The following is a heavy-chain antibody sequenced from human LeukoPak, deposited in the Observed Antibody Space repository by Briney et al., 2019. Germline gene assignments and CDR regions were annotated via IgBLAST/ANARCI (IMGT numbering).Heavy chain of an antibody. CDR2: IIPILGIA. Sequence: SVKVSCKASGGTFSSYAISWVRLAPGQGLEWMGRIIPILGIANYAQKFQGRVTITADKSTSTAYMELSSLRSEDTAVYYCARAPVYGNYFDYWGQGTLVTVSS. CDR1: GGTFSSYA. V-gene: IGHV1-69*04. CDR3: ARAPVYGNYFDY. J-gene: IGHJ4*02. D-gene: IGHD3-10*01.